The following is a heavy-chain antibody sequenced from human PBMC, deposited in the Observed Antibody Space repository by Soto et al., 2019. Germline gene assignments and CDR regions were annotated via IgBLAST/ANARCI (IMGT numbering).Heavy chain of an antibody. CDR3: ARGLRGRSNYYYYMDV. J-gene: IGHJ6*03. CDR1: GDSITSYD. Sequence: ASVKLSGKASGDSITSYDINWVRQATGQGLEWMGWMNPNSGNTGYAQKFQGRVTMTRNTSISTAYMELSSLRSEDTAVYYCARGLRGRSNYYYYMDVWGKGTTVTVSS. CDR2: MNPNSGNT. D-gene: IGHD3-16*01. V-gene: IGHV1-8*02.